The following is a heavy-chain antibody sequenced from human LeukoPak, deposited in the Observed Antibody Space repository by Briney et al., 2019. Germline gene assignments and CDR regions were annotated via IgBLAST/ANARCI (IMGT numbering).Heavy chain of an antibody. CDR2: IRHSGST. J-gene: IGHJ6*02. CDR1: GGSSNDYY. Sequence: SETLSLTCDVSGGSSNDYYWSWIRQAPGKGLEWVGEIRHSGSTNYNPSLKGRVTVSVDTSKNQFSLRLTSVTAADTAVYYCARRGSWTYYHAMDVWGQGTTVTVSS. CDR3: ARRGSWTYYHAMDV. V-gene: IGHV4-34*01. D-gene: IGHD6-13*01.